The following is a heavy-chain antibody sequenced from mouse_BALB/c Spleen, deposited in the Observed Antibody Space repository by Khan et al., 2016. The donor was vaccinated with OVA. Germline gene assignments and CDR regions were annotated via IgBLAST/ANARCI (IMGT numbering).Heavy chain of an antibody. J-gene: IGHJ3*01. D-gene: IGHD2-2*01. CDR3: ARGGYGGFAY. Sequence: QVQLQQSGGDLMKPGASVKISCKATGYTFSSYWIEWVKQRPGHGLEWIGQIFPGSVSTTYNEKFKGKATFTAETSSNTAYIQLSSLTSEDSAVYYCARGGYGGFAYWGQGTLVTVSA. CDR1: GYTFSSYW. V-gene: IGHV1-9*01. CDR2: IFPGSVST.